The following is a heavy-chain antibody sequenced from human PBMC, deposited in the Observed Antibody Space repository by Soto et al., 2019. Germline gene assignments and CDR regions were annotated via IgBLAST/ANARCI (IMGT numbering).Heavy chain of an antibody. CDR1: GFTFDDYA. D-gene: IGHD2-15*01. V-gene: IGHV3-9*01. CDR3: AKGEVSRSHSVAFDY. Sequence: GGSLRLSCAASGFTFDDYAMHWVRQAPGKGLEWVSGISWNSGSIGYADSVKGRFTISRDNAKNSLYLQMNSLRAEDTALYYCAKGEVSRSHSVAFDYWGQGTLVTVSS. CDR2: ISWNSGSI. J-gene: IGHJ4*02.